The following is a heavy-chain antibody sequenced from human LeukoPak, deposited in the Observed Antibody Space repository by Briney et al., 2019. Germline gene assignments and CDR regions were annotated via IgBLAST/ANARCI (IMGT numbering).Heavy chain of an antibody. CDR3: ATDGEPFDW. V-gene: IGHV3-7*01. Sequence: GGSLRLSCAASGFTFSSDWMSSVRQAPGKGLEWVANIKQDGSEKYYVDSVKGRFTISRDNAKNSLYLQIKSLRADDAAVYYCATDGEPFDWWGQGTLVTVSS. CDR2: IKQDGSEK. J-gene: IGHJ4*02. CDR1: GFTFSSDW. D-gene: IGHD1-14*01.